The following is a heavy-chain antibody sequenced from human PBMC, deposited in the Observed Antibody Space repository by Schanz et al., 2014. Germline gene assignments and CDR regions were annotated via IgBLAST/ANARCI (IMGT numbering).Heavy chain of an antibody. Sequence: QVQLVQSGAEVKKPGASVKVSCKASGYTLTAYYMHWVRQAPGQGLEWMGWINPDSGGTNYAQKFQGRVTMTRAMSINTAYMELSRLRSDDSDVYYCASDFWSGYSHYYYGLDVWGQGTTVTVS. V-gene: IGHV1-2*02. D-gene: IGHD3-3*01. CDR1: GYTLTAYY. CDR2: INPDSGGT. CDR3: ASDFWSGYSHYYYGLDV. J-gene: IGHJ6*02.